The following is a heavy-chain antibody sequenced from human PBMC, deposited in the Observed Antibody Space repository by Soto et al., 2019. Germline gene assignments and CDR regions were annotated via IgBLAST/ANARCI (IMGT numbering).Heavy chain of an antibody. D-gene: IGHD4-17*01. CDR1: ASTFTGYT. CDR2: ISTFNGNT. Sequence: QVHLVQSGTEVKEPGASVKVSCKASASTFTGYTINWVRQAPGQGLEWMGWISTFNGNTKYAGNFGRRVTMTTNTSTTTAYMTLTSLTFDDPAVNFCSRGTVTSGRWFGPWGQGTVVSVSS. J-gene: IGHJ5*02. CDR3: SRGTVTSGRWFGP. V-gene: IGHV1-18*04.